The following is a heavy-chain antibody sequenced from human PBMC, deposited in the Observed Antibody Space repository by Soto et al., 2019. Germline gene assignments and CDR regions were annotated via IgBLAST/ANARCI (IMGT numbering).Heavy chain of an antibody. V-gene: IGHV3-48*01. CDR2: ISSSSSTI. CDR1: GFTFSSYS. J-gene: IGHJ5*02. Sequence: EVQLVESGGGLVQPGGSLRLSCAASGFTFSSYSMNWVRQAPGKGLEWVSFISSSSSTIFYADSVKGRFTISRDNAKNPLYLQMNSPRAEDTAMYYCARGENDILTGYLNWFDPWGQGTRVTVSS. CDR3: ARGENDILTGYLNWFDP. D-gene: IGHD3-9*01.